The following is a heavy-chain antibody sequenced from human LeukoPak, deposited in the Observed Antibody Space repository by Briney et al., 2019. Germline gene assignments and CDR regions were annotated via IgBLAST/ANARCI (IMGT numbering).Heavy chain of an antibody. D-gene: IGHD5-18*01. Sequence: PGGSLRLSCAASGFTFDDYGMSWVRQAPGKGLEWVANIKEDGSDKYYVDSVKGRFTISRDNAKNSLYLQMNSLRAEDTAVYYCARDRWGYSYGGDWGQGTLVTVSS. CDR1: GFTFDDYG. J-gene: IGHJ4*02. V-gene: IGHV3-7*01. CDR2: IKEDGSDK. CDR3: ARDRWGYSYGGD.